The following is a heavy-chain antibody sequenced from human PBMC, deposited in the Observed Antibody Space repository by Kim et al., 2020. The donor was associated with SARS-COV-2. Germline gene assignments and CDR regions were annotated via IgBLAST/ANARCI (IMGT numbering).Heavy chain of an antibody. CDR1: GFTFSSYA. Sequence: GGSLRLSCSASGFTFSSYAMHWVRQAPGKGLEYVSAISSNGGSTYYADSVKGRFTISRDNSKNTLYLQMSSLRAEDTAVYYCVKGGVLLWFGDLAFDIWGQGTMVTVSS. J-gene: IGHJ3*02. V-gene: IGHV3-64D*09. D-gene: IGHD3-10*01. CDR2: ISSNGGST. CDR3: VKGGVLLWFGDLAFDI.